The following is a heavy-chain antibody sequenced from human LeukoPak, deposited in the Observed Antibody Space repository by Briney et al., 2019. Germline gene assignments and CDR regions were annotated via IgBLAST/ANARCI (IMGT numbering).Heavy chain of an antibody. CDR1: GGSISSYY. D-gene: IGHD3-22*01. CDR3: ARHLYYDSSGYYSH. CDR2: IYYSGST. J-gene: IGHJ4*02. Sequence: SETLSLTCTVSGGSISSYYWSWIRQPPGKGLEWIGYIYYSGSTNYNPSLKSRVTISVDTSKNQFSLKLSSVTAADTAVYYCARHLYYDSSGYYSHWGQGTLVTVSS. V-gene: IGHV4-59*08.